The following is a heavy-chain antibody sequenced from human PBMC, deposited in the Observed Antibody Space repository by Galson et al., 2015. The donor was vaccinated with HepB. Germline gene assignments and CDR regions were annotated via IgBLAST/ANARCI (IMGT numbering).Heavy chain of an antibody. CDR2: INPNSGNT. CDR3: AKCYFDSSDDFNTDWYFDL. J-gene: IGHJ2*01. Sequence: SVKVSCKASGYTFTSSDINWVRQAPGQGLEWMGWINPNSGNTFYAEKFRGRISMTRNISVTTAYMELRSLRSEDTAVYYCAKCYFDSSDDFNTDWYFDLWGRGTLISVSS. D-gene: IGHD3-22*01. V-gene: IGHV1-8*02. CDR1: GYTFTSSD.